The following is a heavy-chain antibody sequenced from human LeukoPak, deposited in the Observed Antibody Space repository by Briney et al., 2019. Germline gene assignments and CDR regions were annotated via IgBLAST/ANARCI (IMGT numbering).Heavy chain of an antibody. J-gene: IGHJ4*02. CDR1: GDSISSSIYY. V-gene: IGHV4-39*01. Sequence: WETLSLTCTVSGDSISSSIYYWGWIRQPPGKGVEWIGNIYYSGSTYYNPPLRSRLTISLNTSKNQFSLTLSSVTAADTAVYYCARLQYYYDSNGYYSLYYFDYWGQGTVVTVSS. CDR3: ARLQYYYDSNGYYSLYYFDY. CDR2: IYYSGST. D-gene: IGHD3-22*01.